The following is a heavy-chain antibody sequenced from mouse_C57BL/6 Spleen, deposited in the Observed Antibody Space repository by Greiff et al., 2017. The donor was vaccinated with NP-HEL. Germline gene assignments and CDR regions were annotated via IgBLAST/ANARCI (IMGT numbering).Heavy chain of an antibody. D-gene: IGHD4-1*01. CDR3: ARTGPYAMDY. J-gene: IGHJ4*01. V-gene: IGHV5-17*01. CDR2: ISSGSSTI. CDR1: GFTFSDYG. Sequence: EVMLVESGGGLVKPGGSLKLSCAASGFTFSDYGMHWVRQAPEKGLEWVAYISSGSSTIYYADTVKGRFTISRDNAKNTLFLQMTRLRSEDTAMYYCARTGPYAMDYWGQGTSGTVSS.